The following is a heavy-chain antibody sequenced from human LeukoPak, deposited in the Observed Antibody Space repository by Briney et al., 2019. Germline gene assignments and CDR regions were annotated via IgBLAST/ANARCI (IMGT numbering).Heavy chain of an antibody. V-gene: IGHV3-53*01. CDR1: GFTFISNY. Sequence: PGGSLRLSCAASGFTFISNYMNWVRQAPGKGLDWVSVIYNDGNTYYADSVRGRFTISRDFSKNSVYLQMNSLRAEDTAVYYCARVNFGDFGSGSLDHWGQGTLVTVSS. D-gene: IGHD3-10*01. J-gene: IGHJ4*02. CDR2: IYNDGNT. CDR3: ARVNFGDFGSGSLDH.